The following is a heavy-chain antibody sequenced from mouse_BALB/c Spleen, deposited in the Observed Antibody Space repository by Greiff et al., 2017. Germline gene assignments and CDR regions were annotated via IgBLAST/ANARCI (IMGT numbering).Heavy chain of an antibody. J-gene: IGHJ4*01. CDR1: GYTFSSYW. CDR2: ILPGSGST. V-gene: IGHV1-9*01. CDR3: ARGAYYYGSSAMDY. Sequence: QVQLQQSGAELMKPGASVKISCKATGYTFSSYWIEWVKQRPGHGLEWIGEILPGSGSTNYNEKFKGKATFTADTSSNTAYMQLSSLTSEDSAVYYCARGAYYYGSSAMDYWGQGTSVTVSS. D-gene: IGHD1-1*01.